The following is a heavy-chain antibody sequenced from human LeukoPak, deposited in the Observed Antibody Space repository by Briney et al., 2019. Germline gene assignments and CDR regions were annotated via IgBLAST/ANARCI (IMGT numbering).Heavy chain of an antibody. V-gene: IGHV1-18*01. D-gene: IGHD1-1*01. Sequence: ASVKVSCKASGYSFTNYGISWVRQAPGQGLEWMGWSRTYNGNTNYAQKLQGRVTMTTDTSTTTAYMELRSLRSDDTAVYYCAREVTGATEYFMDVWGKGTTVTVSS. CDR1: GYSFTNYG. CDR3: AREVTGATEYFMDV. CDR2: SRTYNGNT. J-gene: IGHJ6*03.